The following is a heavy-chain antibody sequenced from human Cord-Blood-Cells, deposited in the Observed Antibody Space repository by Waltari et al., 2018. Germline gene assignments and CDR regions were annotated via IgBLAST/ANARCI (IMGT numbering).Heavy chain of an antibody. Sequence: QLQLQESGPGLVKPSETLSLTCTVSGGSIISSSYYWGWIRQPPGKGLEWIGSIYYSGSTYYNPSLKSRVTISVDTSKNQFSLKLSSVTAADTAVYYCARRVGIRIDYWGQGTLVTVSS. CDR1: GGSIISSSYY. D-gene: IGHD1-26*01. CDR2: IYYSGST. CDR3: ARRVGIRIDY. J-gene: IGHJ4*02. V-gene: IGHV4-39*01.